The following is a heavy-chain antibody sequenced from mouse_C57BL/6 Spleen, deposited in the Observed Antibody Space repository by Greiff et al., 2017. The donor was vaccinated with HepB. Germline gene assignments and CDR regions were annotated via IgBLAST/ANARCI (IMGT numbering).Heavy chain of an antibody. V-gene: IGHV5-9-1*02. CDR3: PREPPFYGSRGGFDY. J-gene: IGHJ2*01. CDR1: GFTFSSYA. D-gene: IGHD1-1*01. Sequence: EVNLVESGEGLVKPGGSLKLSCAASGFTFSSYAMSWVRQTPEKRLEWVAYISSGGDYIYYADTVKGRFTISRDNARNTLYLQMSSLKSEDTAMYYCPREPPFYGSRGGFDYWGQGTTLTVSS. CDR2: ISSGGDYI.